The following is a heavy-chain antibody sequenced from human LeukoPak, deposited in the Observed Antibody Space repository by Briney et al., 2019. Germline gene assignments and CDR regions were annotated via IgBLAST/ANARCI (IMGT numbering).Heavy chain of an antibody. CDR3: ARYGGSYGFAFDI. D-gene: IGHD1-26*01. J-gene: IGHJ3*02. CDR2: IYYSGST. Sequence: SETLSLTYTVSGGSISSYYWSWIRQPPGKGLEWIGYIYYSGSTNYNPSLKSRVTISVDTSKNQFSLKLSSVTAADTAVYYCARYGGSYGFAFDIWGQGTMVTVSS. V-gene: IGHV4-59*01. CDR1: GGSISSYY.